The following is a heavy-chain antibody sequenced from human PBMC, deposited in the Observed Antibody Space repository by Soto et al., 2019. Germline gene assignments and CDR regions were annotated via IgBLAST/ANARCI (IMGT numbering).Heavy chain of an antibody. CDR3: ARGLTMIVVVPDAFDI. Sequence: ASVNVSCKASGYTFTSYAMHWVRQAPGQRLEWMGWINAGNGNTKYSQKFQGRVTITRDTSASTAYMELSSLRSEDTAVYYCARGLTMIVVVPDAFDIWGQGTMVTVSS. V-gene: IGHV1-3*01. CDR2: INAGNGNT. D-gene: IGHD3-22*01. J-gene: IGHJ3*02. CDR1: GYTFTSYA.